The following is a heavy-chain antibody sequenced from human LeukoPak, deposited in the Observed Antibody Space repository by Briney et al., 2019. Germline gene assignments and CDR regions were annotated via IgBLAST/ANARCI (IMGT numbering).Heavy chain of an antibody. Sequence: PGGSLRLSCAVSGFSVSGYWMTWVRQAPGKGLEWVANIKQDGSGKNYVDSVKGRFTISRGNAENSLFLQMNSLRVEDTAVYYCAREWQGGIAAAGTRIEGDYWGQGTLVAVSS. D-gene: IGHD6-13*01. CDR3: AREWQGGIAAAGTRIEGDY. CDR2: IKQDGSGK. CDR1: GFSVSGYW. V-gene: IGHV3-7*01. J-gene: IGHJ4*02.